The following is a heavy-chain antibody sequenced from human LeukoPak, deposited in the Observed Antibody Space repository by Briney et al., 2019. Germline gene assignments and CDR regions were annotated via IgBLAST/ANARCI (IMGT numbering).Heavy chain of an antibody. CDR2: IYYSGST. CDR3: ARRVVPAATAVRFYYFDY. V-gene: IGHV4-39*01. J-gene: IGHJ4*02. Sequence: PSETLSLTCTVSGGSISSSSYYWGWIRQPPGKGLEWIGSIYYSGSTYYNPSLKSRVTISVDTSKNQFSLKLSSVTAADTAVYYCARRVVPAATAVRFYYFDYWGQGTLVTVSS. D-gene: IGHD2-2*01. CDR1: GGSISSSSYY.